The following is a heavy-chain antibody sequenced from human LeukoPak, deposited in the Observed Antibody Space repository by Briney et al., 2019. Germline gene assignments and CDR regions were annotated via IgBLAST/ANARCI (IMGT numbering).Heavy chain of an antibody. CDR2: IRSKAYGETA. CDR3: TRDRGAYNLYDY. Sequence: PGGSLRLSCTASGFTFVDYAMSCIRQAPGKGLEWVGFIRSKAYGETADYAASVKGRFTITRDDSKAIAYLQMNSLKTEDTAVYHCTRDRGAYNLYDYWGQGTLVTVSS. V-gene: IGHV3-49*03. J-gene: IGHJ4*02. CDR1: GFTFVDYA. D-gene: IGHD1-1*01.